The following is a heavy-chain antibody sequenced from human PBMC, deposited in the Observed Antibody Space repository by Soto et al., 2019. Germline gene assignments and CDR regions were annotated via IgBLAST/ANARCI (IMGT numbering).Heavy chain of an antibody. J-gene: IGHJ4*02. CDR2: MSDDGSND. D-gene: IGHD1-26*01. Sequence: QVQLVESGGGVVQPGRSLRLSCAASGFTFNNYGMHWVRQAPGKGLEWVADMSDDGSNDIYADSVKGRFTISRDNSKNMLYLQMNSLRAEDTAVYYCAKDRGSGSYYTFDYWGQGTLVTVSS. CDR3: AKDRGSGSYYTFDY. CDR1: GFTFNNYG. V-gene: IGHV3-30*18.